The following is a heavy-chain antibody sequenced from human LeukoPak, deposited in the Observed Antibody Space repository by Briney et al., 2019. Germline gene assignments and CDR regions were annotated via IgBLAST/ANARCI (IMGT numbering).Heavy chain of an antibody. D-gene: IGHD3-10*01. V-gene: IGHV4-39*01. CDR1: GDSSSSYSYF. CDR3: ARWFGKTLAGVY. CDR2: ISYSGNS. J-gene: IGHJ4*02. Sequence: PSETLSLTCTVSGDSSSSYSYFWAWIRQPPGKGLEWVGSISYSGNSLYNPSLKSRVTMSTDTSKKQFSLKLSSVTATDTAVYYCARWFGKTLAGVYWGEGTLVTVSS.